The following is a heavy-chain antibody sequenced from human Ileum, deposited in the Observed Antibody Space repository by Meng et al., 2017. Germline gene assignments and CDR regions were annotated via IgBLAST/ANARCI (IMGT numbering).Heavy chain of an antibody. CDR2: IAYSGST. Sequence: QVQLQESGPGRVKPSETLSRTCTVSGGSISSYYWSWIRQPPGKGLEWIGYIAYSGSTNYNPSFKSRVTISVDTSKNQFSLNLSSVTAADTAVYYCARRSERWLQPEYWGQGTLVTVSS. CDR1: GGSISSYY. V-gene: IGHV4-59*08. D-gene: IGHD5-24*01. CDR3: ARRSERWLQPEY. J-gene: IGHJ4*02.